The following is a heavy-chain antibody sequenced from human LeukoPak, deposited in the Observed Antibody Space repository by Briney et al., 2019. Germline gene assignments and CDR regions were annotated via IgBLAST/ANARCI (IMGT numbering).Heavy chain of an antibody. V-gene: IGHV3-53*01. CDR2: IYSGGST. J-gene: IGHJ6*03. CDR3: ARFSCGWVTIDYYYMDV. CDR1: GFTVSSNY. Sequence: GGSLRLSCAASGFTVSSNYMSWVRQAPGKGLEWVSVIYSGGSTYYADSVKGRFTISRDNSKNTLYLQMNSLRAEDTAVYYCARFSCGWVTIDYYYMDVWGKGTTVTVSS. D-gene: IGHD4-17*01.